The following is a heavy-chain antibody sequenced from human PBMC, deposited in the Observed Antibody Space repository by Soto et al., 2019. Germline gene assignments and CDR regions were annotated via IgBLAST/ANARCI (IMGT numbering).Heavy chain of an antibody. CDR3: AGLSYSSSWYFDY. D-gene: IGHD6-6*01. Sequence: QMQLQESGPGLVKPSETLSLTCTVSGGSISSYYWSWIRQPPGKGLEWIGYIYYSGSTNYNPSLKSRVTISVDTSKNQLSLKLSSVTAADTAVYYCAGLSYSSSWYFDYWGQGTLVTVSS. J-gene: IGHJ4*02. CDR1: GGSISSYY. CDR2: IYYSGST. V-gene: IGHV4-59*08.